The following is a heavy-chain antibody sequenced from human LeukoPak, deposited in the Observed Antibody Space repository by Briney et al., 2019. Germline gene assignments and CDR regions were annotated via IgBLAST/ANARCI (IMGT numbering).Heavy chain of an antibody. CDR1: GIPFSDFY. CDR3: AAGTAADY. J-gene: IGHJ4*02. D-gene: IGHD6-13*01. V-gene: IGHV3-11*03. Sequence: GGSLRLSCVVSGIPFSDFYMNWIRQAPGKGLEWISYVSSSSSYTDYAESVKGRFTISRDNAKSALYLEMSDLRVEDTAAYYCAAGTAADYWGQGTLVIVSS. CDR2: VSSSSSYT.